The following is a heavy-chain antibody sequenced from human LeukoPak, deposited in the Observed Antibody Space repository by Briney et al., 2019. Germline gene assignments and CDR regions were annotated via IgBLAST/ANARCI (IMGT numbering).Heavy chain of an antibody. CDR3: ARGRYLTTLGGAAAGFLDS. D-gene: IGHD6-13*01. CDR1: GGSISSGSYY. V-gene: IGHV4-61*02. Sequence: PSETLSLTCTVSGGSISSGSYYWSWIRQPAGKGLEWIGRIYTSGRTNYNPSLKSRGTISVDTSQKQFSLRLTSVTAADTAVYYCARGRYLTTLGGAAAGFLDSWGQGTLVTVSS. J-gene: IGHJ4*02. CDR2: IYTSGRT.